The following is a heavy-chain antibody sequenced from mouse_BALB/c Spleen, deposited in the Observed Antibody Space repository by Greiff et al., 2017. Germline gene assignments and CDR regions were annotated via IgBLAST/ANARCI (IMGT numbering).Heavy chain of an antibody. CDR2: INPSNGRT. Sequence: QVQLQQSGAELVKPGASVKLSCKASGYTFTSYWMHWVKQRPGQGLEWIGEINPSNGRTNYNEKFKSKATLTVDKSSSTAYMQLSSLTSEDSAVYYCARGGKDAMDYWGQGTSVTVSS. D-gene: IGHD1-3*01. V-gene: IGHV1S81*02. CDR3: ARGGKDAMDY. J-gene: IGHJ4*01. CDR1: GYTFTSYW.